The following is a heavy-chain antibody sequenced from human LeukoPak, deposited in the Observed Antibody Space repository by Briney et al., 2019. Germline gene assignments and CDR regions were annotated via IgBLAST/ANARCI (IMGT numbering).Heavy chain of an antibody. Sequence: ASVKVSCKASGYTFTGYYMHWVRQAPGQGLEWMGWINPNSGGTNYAQKFQGRVTMTRDTSISTAYMELSRLRSDDTAMYYCARDSHYDILTGYYFGGYWGQGTLVTVSS. CDR1: GYTFTGYY. D-gene: IGHD3-9*01. CDR2: INPNSGGT. V-gene: IGHV1-2*02. CDR3: ARDSHYDILTGYYFGGY. J-gene: IGHJ4*02.